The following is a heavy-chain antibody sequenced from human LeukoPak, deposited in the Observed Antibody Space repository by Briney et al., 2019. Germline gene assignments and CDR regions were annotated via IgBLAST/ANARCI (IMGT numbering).Heavy chain of an antibody. D-gene: IGHD3-22*01. V-gene: IGHV4-59*01. Sequence: NTSETLSLTCTVSGGSISSYYWSWIRQPPGKGLEWIGYIYYSGSTNYNPSLKSRVTISVDTSKNQFSLKLSSVTAADTAVYYCARGGYDSSGYFNAFDIWGQGTMVTVSS. CDR3: ARGGYDSSGYFNAFDI. CDR1: GGSISSYY. CDR2: IYYSGST. J-gene: IGHJ3*02.